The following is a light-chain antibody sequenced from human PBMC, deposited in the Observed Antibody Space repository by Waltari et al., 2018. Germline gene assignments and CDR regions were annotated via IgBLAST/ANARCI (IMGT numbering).Light chain of an antibody. CDR3: QVWDANTDPGV. CDR2: YDS. J-gene: IGLJ1*01. Sequence: SYVLTQPPSVSVAPGKTASITCGGNNITSKSVHWYQQKPGQAPILVIPYDSDRPSGIPERFSGSNSGNTATLTISRVEAGDEADYYCQVWDANTDPGVFGTGTEVTVL. CDR1: NITSKS. V-gene: IGLV3-21*04.